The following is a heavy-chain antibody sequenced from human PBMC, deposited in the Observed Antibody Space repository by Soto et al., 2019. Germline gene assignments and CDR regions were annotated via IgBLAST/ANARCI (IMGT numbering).Heavy chain of an antibody. Sequence: EVQLLESGGGLVQPGGSMRLSCAASGLTFSNYAMTWVRQAPGKGLEWVSSISRSGSATYYTDSVKGRFTISRDNSGNTLYLQMNSLRGEDSAIYFCARGADQDPGYYFDSWDQGALVTVSS. CDR3: ARGADQDPGYYFDS. CDR2: ISRSGSAT. CDR1: GLTFSNYA. D-gene: IGHD1-26*01. V-gene: IGHV3-23*01. J-gene: IGHJ4*02.